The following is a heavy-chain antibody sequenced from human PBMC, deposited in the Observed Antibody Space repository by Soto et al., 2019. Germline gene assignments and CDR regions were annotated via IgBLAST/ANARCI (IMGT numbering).Heavy chain of an antibody. J-gene: IGHJ4*02. D-gene: IGHD6-25*01. V-gene: IGHV3-48*01. Sequence: EVQLVESGGGLVQPGGSLRLSCAASGFTFSSYSMNWVRQAPGKGLEWVSYISSSSSTIYYADSVKGRFTISRDNAKNSLYLQMNRLRAVDTAVYFSASARSSGNGAVGFDYWGQGTLVTVSS. CDR1: GFTFSSYS. CDR3: ASARSSGNGAVGFDY. CDR2: ISSSSSTI.